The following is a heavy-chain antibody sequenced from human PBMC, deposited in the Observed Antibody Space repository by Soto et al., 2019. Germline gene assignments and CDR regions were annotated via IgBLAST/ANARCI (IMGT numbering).Heavy chain of an antibody. Sequence: QLRPRDSGPGLVKPSETLSLTCGVSDDSISSSNFYWGWLRQSPGKGLEWIGSFYYGGSTYYNPSRTGRVTISVDTSKNQVSLRLNSVTVADTSVFYCARARVGSAFDVWGPETLVTVSS. D-gene: IGHD1-26*01. J-gene: IGHJ3*01. V-gene: IGHV4-39*01. CDR2: FYYGGST. CDR1: DDSISSSNFY. CDR3: ARARVGSAFDV.